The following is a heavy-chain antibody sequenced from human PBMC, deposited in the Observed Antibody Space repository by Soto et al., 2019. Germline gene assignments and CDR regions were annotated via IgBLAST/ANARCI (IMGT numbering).Heavy chain of an antibody. CDR3: ARVRGIVATIYAFDY. V-gene: IGHV3-48*01. CDR2: ISSSSSTI. J-gene: IGHJ4*02. CDR1: GFTFSSYS. D-gene: IGHD5-12*01. Sequence: GGSLRLSCAASGFTFSSYSMNWVRQAPGKGLEWVSYISSSSSTIYYADSVKGRFTISRDNAKNSLYLQMNSLRAEETAVYYCARVRGIVATIYAFDYWGQGTLVTVSS.